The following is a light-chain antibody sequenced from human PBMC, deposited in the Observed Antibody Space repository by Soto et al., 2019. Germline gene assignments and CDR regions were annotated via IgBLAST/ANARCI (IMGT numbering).Light chain of an antibody. J-gene: IGKJ2*01. CDR1: QSISAW. V-gene: IGKV1-5*03. CDR2: KAS. Sequence: DIQMTQSPSTLSASVGDRVPITCRASQSISAWLAWYQQRSGKAPKLLIYKASSLQSGVPPRFSGSGSGTEFTLTISSLQPDDFATYYCQQYNRFPYTFGQGTKLEIK. CDR3: QQYNRFPYT.